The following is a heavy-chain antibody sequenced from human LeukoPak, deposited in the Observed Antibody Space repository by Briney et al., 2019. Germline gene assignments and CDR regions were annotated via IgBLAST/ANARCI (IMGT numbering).Heavy chain of an antibody. V-gene: IGHV3-7*04. J-gene: IGHJ4*02. Sequence: HPGGSLRLSCAASGFTFSSYAMSWVRQAPGKGLEWVANIKQDGSKKSYVDSVKGRFTISRDNAKNSLYLQMNSLRAEDTAIYYCTRVGYIDEGIDYWGQGTLVTVSS. CDR2: IKQDGSKK. D-gene: IGHD5-24*01. CDR3: TRVGYIDEGIDY. CDR1: GFTFSSYA.